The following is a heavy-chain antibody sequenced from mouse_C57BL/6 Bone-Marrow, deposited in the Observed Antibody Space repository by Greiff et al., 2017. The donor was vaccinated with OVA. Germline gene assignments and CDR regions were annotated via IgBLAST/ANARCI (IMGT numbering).Heavy chain of an antibody. CDR3: ASDGYDSFAY. V-gene: IGHV1-52*01. J-gene: IGHJ3*01. CDR1: GYTFTSYW. CDR2: IDPSDSET. D-gene: IGHD2-2*01. Sequence: QVHVKQSGAELVRPGSSVKLSCKASGYTFTSYWMHWVKQRPIQGLEWIGNIDPSDSETHYNQKFKDKATLTVDKSSSTAYMQLSSLTSEDSAVYYCASDGYDSFAYWGQGTLVTVSA.